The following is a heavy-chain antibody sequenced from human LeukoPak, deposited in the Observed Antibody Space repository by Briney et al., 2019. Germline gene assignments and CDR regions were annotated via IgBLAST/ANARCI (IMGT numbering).Heavy chain of an antibody. D-gene: IGHD5-18*01. CDR3: PRARSGYSYGYQVEPRWFDP. J-gene: IGHJ5*02. V-gene: IGHV4-59*01. Sequence: SETLSLTCTVSGGSISSYYWSWIRQPPGKGLEWIGYIYYSGSTNYNPSLKSRVTISVDASNNHFSLKLSSLTAADTAVYYCPRARSGYSYGYQVEPRWFDPWGQGTLVTVSS. CDR1: GGSISSYY. CDR2: IYYSGST.